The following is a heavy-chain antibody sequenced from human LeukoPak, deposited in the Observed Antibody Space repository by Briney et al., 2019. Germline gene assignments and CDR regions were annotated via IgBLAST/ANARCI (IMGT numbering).Heavy chain of an antibody. J-gene: IGHJ4*02. V-gene: IGHV3-7*01. CDR1: GFTFSSYW. CDR2: IKQDESAK. CDR3: ARDKIEGPTKLDY. Sequence: GGSLRLSCAASGFTFSSYWMSWVRQAPGKGLEWVANIKQDESAKYYVDSVKGRFTISRDNAKNSLYLQMNSLRAEDTAVYYCARDKIEGPTKLDYWGQGILVTVSS. D-gene: IGHD1-1*01.